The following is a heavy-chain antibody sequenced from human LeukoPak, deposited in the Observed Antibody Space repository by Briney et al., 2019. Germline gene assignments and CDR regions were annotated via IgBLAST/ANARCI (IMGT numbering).Heavy chain of an antibody. J-gene: IGHJ4*02. V-gene: IGHV3-30*01. D-gene: IGHD3-16*02. CDR2: VSYDGSWG. CDR3: TREERGYIPAF. CDR1: GFTLTNYA. Sequence: GGSLRLSCAASGFTLTNYAMHWVRQTPGKGLEWVAFVSYDGSWGSYSDSVKGRFTISRDASKNTLYLQMNSLRAEDTAVYYCTREERGYIPAFWGQGTLVTVSS.